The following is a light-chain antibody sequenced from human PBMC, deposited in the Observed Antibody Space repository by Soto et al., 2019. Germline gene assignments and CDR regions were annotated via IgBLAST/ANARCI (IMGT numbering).Light chain of an antibody. CDR1: SSNIRNNY. CDR2: DNN. J-gene: IGLJ1*01. V-gene: IGLV1-51*01. CDR3: GTWDSSLSAYV. Sequence: VLTQPPSVSAAPRQKVTISCSGSSSNIRNNYVSWYQQLPGTAPKLLIYDNNKRPSGIPDRFSGSKSATSATLGITGLQTGDEADYYCGTWDSSLSAYVFGTGTKVTAL.